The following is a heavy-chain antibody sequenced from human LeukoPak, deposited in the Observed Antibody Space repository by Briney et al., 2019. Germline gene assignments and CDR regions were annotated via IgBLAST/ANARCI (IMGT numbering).Heavy chain of an antibody. Sequence: GGSPRLSCAASGFTFSSYAMSWVRQAPGKGLEWVSAISGSGGSTYYADSVKGRFTISRDNSKNTLYLQMNSLRAEDTAVYYCAKDNGYPYYFDYWGQGTLVTVSS. CDR1: GFTFSSYA. D-gene: IGHD3-22*01. CDR2: ISGSGGST. V-gene: IGHV3-23*01. CDR3: AKDNGYPYYFDY. J-gene: IGHJ4*02.